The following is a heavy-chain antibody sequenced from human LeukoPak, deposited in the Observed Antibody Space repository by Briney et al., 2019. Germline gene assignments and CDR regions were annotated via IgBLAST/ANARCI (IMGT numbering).Heavy chain of an antibody. Sequence: ASVKVSCKAPGYTFTSYGISWVRQAPGQGLEWMGWISAYNGNTNYAQKLQGRVTMTTDTSTSTAYMELRSLRSDDTAAYYCASNAPGAPSITGTTDAFDIWGQGTLVTVSS. D-gene: IGHD1-20*01. V-gene: IGHV1-18*01. CDR1: GYTFTSYG. CDR2: ISAYNGNT. CDR3: ASNAPGAPSITGTTDAFDI. J-gene: IGHJ3*02.